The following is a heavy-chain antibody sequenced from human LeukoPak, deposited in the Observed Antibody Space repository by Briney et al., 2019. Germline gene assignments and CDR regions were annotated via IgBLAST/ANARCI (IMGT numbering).Heavy chain of an antibody. CDR2: ISYDGSNK. CDR1: GFTFSSYA. Sequence: GRSLRLSCAASGFTFSSYAMHWVRQAPGKGLEWVAVISYDGSNKYYADSVKGRFTISRDNSKNTLYLQMNSLRAEDTAVYYCAGEAAAGRDAFDIWGQGTMVTVSS. V-gene: IGHV3-30-3*01. D-gene: IGHD6-13*01. CDR3: AGEAAAGRDAFDI. J-gene: IGHJ3*02.